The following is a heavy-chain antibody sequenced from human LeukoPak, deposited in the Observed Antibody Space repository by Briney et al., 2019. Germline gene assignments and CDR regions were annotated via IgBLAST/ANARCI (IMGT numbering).Heavy chain of an antibody. Sequence: GGSLRLSCAASGFTFRTYAMRGVRKAPGKGREWVSSIGNSGGRTYYADSEKGRFTISRDIPKNTLYLQMNSLRVEDTAVYYCARDWMYYGSGSSPFDIWGQGTMVTVSS. D-gene: IGHD3-10*01. CDR1: GFTFRTYA. J-gene: IGHJ3*02. CDR2: IGNSGGRT. CDR3: ARDWMYYGSGSSPFDI. V-gene: IGHV3-23*01.